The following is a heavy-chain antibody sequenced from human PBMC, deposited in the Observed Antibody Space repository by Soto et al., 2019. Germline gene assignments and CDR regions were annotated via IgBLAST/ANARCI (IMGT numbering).Heavy chain of an antibody. J-gene: IGHJ6*02. CDR1: GYSFTSYW. V-gene: IGHV5-51*01. D-gene: IGHD4-4*01. CDR2: IYPGDSDT. CDR3: ARRKATVTYYYYYYGMDV. Sequence: PGESLKISCKGSGYSFTSYWIGWVRQMPGKGLEWMGIIYPGDSDTRYSPSFQGQVTISADKSISTAYLQWSSLKASDTAMYYYARRKATVTYYYYYYGMDVWGQGTTVTVSS.